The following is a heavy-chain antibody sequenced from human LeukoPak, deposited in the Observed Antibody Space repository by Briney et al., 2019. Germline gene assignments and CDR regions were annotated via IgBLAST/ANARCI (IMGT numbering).Heavy chain of an antibody. Sequence: SETLSLTCTVSGGSISSGDYYWSWIRQPPGKGLEWIGYIYYSGSTYYNPSLKSRVTISVDTSKNQFSLKLSSVTAADTAVYYCARAPYYYGSGRIDYWGQGTLVTVSS. CDR1: GGSISSGDYY. CDR2: IYYSGST. CDR3: ARAPYYYGSGRIDY. D-gene: IGHD3-10*01. J-gene: IGHJ4*02. V-gene: IGHV4-30-4*01.